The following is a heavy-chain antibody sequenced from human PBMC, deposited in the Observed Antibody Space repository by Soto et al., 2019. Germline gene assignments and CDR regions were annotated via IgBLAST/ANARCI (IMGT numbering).Heavy chain of an antibody. CDR2: IIPIFGTA. D-gene: IGHD2-15*01. CDR1: GGTFSSYA. Sequence: QVQLVQSAAEVKKPGSSVKVSCKASGGTFSSYAISWVRQAPGQGLEWMGGIIPIFGTANYAQKFQGRVTITADESTSTAYMELSSLRSEDTAVYYCARGGDIVVVVAATTNWFDPWGQGTLVTVSS. CDR3: ARGGDIVVVVAATTNWFDP. J-gene: IGHJ5*02. V-gene: IGHV1-69*01.